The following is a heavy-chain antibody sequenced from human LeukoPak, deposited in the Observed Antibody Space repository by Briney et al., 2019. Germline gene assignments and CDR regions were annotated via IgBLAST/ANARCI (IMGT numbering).Heavy chain of an antibody. CDR2: LNPNSGGT. CDR3: ARDLRGLRYFDWSPLEY. V-gene: IGHV1-2*02. D-gene: IGHD3-9*01. CDR1: GYTFTGYY. Sequence: GASVKVSCKASGYTFTGYYMHWVRQAPGQGLEWMGWLNPNSGGTNYAQKFQGRVTMTRDTSISTAYMELSRLRSDDTAVYYCARDLRGLRYFDWSPLEYWGQGTLVTVSS. J-gene: IGHJ4*02.